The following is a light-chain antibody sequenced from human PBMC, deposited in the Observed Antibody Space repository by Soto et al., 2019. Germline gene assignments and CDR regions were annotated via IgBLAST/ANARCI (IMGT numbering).Light chain of an antibody. Sequence: QSVLTQPPSASGTPGQRVTISCSGSSSNLGSHYADWYQHHPGTAPTLLIYRNDQRRPGVLDGLSGSSSGTSPSLAISGLRSEDEAAYYCATWDDGRSGYVFGTGTKVTAL. CDR1: SSNLGSHY. J-gene: IGLJ1*01. V-gene: IGLV1-47*01. CDR2: RND. CDR3: ATWDDGRSGYV.